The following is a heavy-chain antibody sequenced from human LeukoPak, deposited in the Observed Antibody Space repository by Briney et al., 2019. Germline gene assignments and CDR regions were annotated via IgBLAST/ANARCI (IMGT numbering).Heavy chain of an antibody. J-gene: IGHJ4*02. V-gene: IGHV3-48*03. D-gene: IGHD6-19*01. CDR1: GFTFSNYE. CDR3: ARDSSGWYYFDY. CDR2: ISRSSGSSI. Sequence: GGSLRLSCAASGFTFSNYEMNWVRQAPGKGLEWVSYISRSSGSSIYYADSVKGRFTISRDNAKNSLYLRMNGLRAEDTAVYYCARDSSGWYYFDYWGQGILVTVSS.